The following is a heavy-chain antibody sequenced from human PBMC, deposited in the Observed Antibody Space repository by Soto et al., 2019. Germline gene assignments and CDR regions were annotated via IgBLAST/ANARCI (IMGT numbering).Heavy chain of an antibody. CDR3: AGDDVFCDGGRCYGIPLDV. J-gene: IGHJ6*03. CDR1: GFTVSSKY. V-gene: IGHV3-66*01. CDR2: IQSGGTS. D-gene: IGHD2-15*01. Sequence: GGSLRLSCAASGFTVSSKYMTWVRQAPGKGLEWFSLIQSGGTSYYADSVKSRFTISRDTSENTLHLQMDSLRVEDTALYYCAGDDVFCDGGRCYGIPLDVGGKGTTVTVPS.